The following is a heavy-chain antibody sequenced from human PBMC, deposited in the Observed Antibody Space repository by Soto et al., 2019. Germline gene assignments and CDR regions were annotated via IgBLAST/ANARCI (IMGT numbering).Heavy chain of an antibody. D-gene: IGHD3-3*01. V-gene: IGHV4-38-2*02. CDR1: GYSISSGYY. CDR3: ARDVGAYYDFWSGYHHDAFDI. J-gene: IGHJ3*02. Sequence: ETLSLTCTVSGYSISSGYYWGWIRQPPGKGLEWIGSIYHSGSTYYNPSLKSRVTISVDTSKNQFSLKLSSVTAADTAVYYCARDVGAYYDFWSGYHHDAFDIWGQGTMVTVSS. CDR2: IYHSGST.